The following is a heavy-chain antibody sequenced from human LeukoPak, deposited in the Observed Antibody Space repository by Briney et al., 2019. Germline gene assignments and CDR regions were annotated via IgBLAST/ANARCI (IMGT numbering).Heavy chain of an antibody. Sequence: ASVKVSCKASGYTFTRSDIPWGPQAPGQGLEWVGWINPNSGGTNYAQKFQGRVTMTRDTSISTAYMELSRLRSHDTAVYYRARVTVVVTAAYYYYYMDVWGKGTTVTVSS. V-gene: IGHV1-2*02. CDR1: GYTFTRSD. D-gene: IGHD2-21*02. CDR2: INPNSGGT. CDR3: ARVTVVVTAAYYYYYMDV. J-gene: IGHJ6*03.